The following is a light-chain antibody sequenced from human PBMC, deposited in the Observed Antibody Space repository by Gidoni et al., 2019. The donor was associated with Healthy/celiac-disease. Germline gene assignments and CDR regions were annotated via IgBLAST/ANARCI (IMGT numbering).Light chain of an antibody. CDR1: QSISSY. V-gene: IGKV1-39*01. CDR3: KQSYRTPYT. J-gene: IGKJ2*01. CDR2: AAS. Sequence: DLQLTPSPSSLSASVGDRVTITCRASQSISSYLNWYQQKPGKAPKLLIYAASSLQSGVPARFSGSGSGTDFTLTISSLQPEDFATYYCKQSYRTPYTFXXXTKLEIK.